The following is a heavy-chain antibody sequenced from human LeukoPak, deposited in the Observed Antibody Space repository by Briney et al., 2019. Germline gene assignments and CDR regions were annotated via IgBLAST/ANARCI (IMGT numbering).Heavy chain of an antibody. Sequence: ASVKVSCKASGYTFTSYDINWVRQATGQGLEWMGWMNPNSGNTGYAQKSQGRVTMTRNTSISTAYMALSTLRSEDTAVYYCARGPARTAEYFQHWGQGTLVTVSS. CDR3: ARGPARTAEYFQH. D-gene: IGHD3/OR15-3a*01. CDR1: GYTFTSYD. V-gene: IGHV1-8*01. CDR2: MNPNSGNT. J-gene: IGHJ1*01.